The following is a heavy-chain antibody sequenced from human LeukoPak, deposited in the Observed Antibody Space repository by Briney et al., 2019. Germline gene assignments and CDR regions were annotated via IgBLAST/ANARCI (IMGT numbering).Heavy chain of an antibody. CDR3: ARDKYGDYVIDY. D-gene: IGHD4-17*01. V-gene: IGHV3-21*01. CDR2: ISSSSSYI. CDR1: GVTFSSYS. J-gene: IGHJ4*02. Sequence: GGSLRLSCAASGVTFSSYSMNWVRQAPGKGLEWVSSISSSSSYIYYADSVKGRFTISRDNAKNSLYLQMNSLRAEDTAVYYCARDKYGDYVIDYWGQGTLVTVSS.